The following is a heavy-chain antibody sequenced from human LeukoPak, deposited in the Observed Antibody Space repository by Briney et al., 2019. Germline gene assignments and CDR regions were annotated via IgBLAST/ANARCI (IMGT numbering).Heavy chain of an antibody. J-gene: IGHJ4*02. D-gene: IGHD3-10*02. V-gene: IGHV3-48*01. CDR1: GFTFSYYS. Sequence: QSGGSLRLSCVASGFTFSYYSMNWARQAPGKGLEWISYIRSRDGTVSYADSVKGRFTISRENAKNSLYLQMNSLRAEDTAVYYCARPLSSGNFGDWGQGTLVTVSS. CDR3: ARPLSSGNFGD. CDR2: IRSRDGTV.